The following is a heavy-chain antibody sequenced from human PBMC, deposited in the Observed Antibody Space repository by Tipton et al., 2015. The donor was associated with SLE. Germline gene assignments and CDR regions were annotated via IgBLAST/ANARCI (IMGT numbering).Heavy chain of an antibody. J-gene: IGHJ6*02. V-gene: IGHV4-59*11. CDR1: GGSMSRHY. Sequence: TLSLTCSVSGGSMSRHYWNWIRQPPGKGPEWIGYIYYNGDTNYNPSLRSRVTISVDTSKNQFSLKLSSVTAADTAVYYCARGGCSGGSGGSCYPYYYGMDVWGQGTTVTVSS. CDR3: ARGGCSGGSGGSCYPYYYGMDV. CDR2: IYYNGDT. D-gene: IGHD2-15*01.